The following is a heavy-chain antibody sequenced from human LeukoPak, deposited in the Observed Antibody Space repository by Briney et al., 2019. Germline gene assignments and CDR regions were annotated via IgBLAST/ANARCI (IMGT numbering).Heavy chain of an antibody. Sequence: AGGSLRLSCAASGFTFSSYAMHWVRQAPGKGLEWVAVISYDGSNKYYADSVKGRFTISRDNSKNTLYLQMNSLRPEDTAVYYCARDPFMVRGVISIWGQGTMVTVSS. J-gene: IGHJ3*02. CDR2: ISYDGSNK. CDR1: GFTFSSYA. V-gene: IGHV3-30-3*01. CDR3: ARDPFMVRGVISI. D-gene: IGHD3-10*01.